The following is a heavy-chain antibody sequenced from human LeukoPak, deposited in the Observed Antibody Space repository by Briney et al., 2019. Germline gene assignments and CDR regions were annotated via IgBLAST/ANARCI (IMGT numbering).Heavy chain of an antibody. Sequence: PSETLSLTCTVSGGSISSYYWSWIRQPAGKGLEWIGRIYTSGSTNYNPSLKSRVTMSVDTSKNQFSLKLSSVTAADTAVYYCARDVFTYGAYGPGVNWFDPWGQGTLVTVSS. CDR3: ARDVFTYGAYGPGVNWFDP. D-gene: IGHD4-17*01. CDR2: IYTSGST. CDR1: GGSISSYY. J-gene: IGHJ5*02. V-gene: IGHV4-4*07.